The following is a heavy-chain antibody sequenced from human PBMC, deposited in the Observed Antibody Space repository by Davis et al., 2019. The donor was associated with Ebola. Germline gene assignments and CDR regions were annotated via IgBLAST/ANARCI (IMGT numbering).Heavy chain of an antibody. J-gene: IGHJ4*02. CDR1: GFTFKNYA. CDR2: IKQDGSEK. V-gene: IGHV3-7*01. Sequence: GESLKISCAASGFTFKNYAMNWVRQAPGKGLEWVANIKQDGSEKYFVDSVEGRFTISRDNAKNSLFLQMNSLRDEDTAVYYCARDRSSGWYPDYWGQGTLVTVSS. D-gene: IGHD6-19*01. CDR3: ARDRSSGWYPDY.